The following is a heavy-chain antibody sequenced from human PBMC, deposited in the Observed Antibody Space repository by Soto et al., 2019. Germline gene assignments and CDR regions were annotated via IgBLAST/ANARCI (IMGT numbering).Heavy chain of an antibody. D-gene: IGHD3-22*01. V-gene: IGHV1-18*04. J-gene: IGHJ3*02. CDR3: ARATYYYDSSGYYPDAFDI. Sequence: AASVKVSCKASGYTFTSYGISWVRQAPGQGLEWMGWISAYNGNTNYAQKLQGRVTMTTDTSTSTAYMELRSLRSDDTAVYYCARATYYYDSSGYYPDAFDIWGQGTMVTVSS. CDR1: GYTFTSYG. CDR2: ISAYNGNT.